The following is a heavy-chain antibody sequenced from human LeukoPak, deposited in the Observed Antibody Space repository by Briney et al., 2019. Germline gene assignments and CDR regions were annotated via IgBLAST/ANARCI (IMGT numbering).Heavy chain of an antibody. Sequence: HPGGSLRLSCAASGFTFSSDEMNWVRQAPGKGLEWGSYISSSGSTIYYADSVKGRFTISRDNAKNSLYLQMNSLRAEDTAVYYCARDLLSTITWIQLWSRTIDYWGQRTLVTVSS. CDR1: GFTFSSDE. V-gene: IGHV3-48*03. J-gene: IGHJ4*02. CDR2: ISSSGSTI. D-gene: IGHD5-18*01. CDR3: ARDLLSTITWIQLWSRTIDY.